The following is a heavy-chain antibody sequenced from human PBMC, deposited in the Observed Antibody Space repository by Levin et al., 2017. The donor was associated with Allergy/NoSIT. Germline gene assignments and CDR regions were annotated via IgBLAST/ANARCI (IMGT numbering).Heavy chain of an antibody. J-gene: IGHJ2*01. V-gene: IGHV5-51*01. Sequence: PGGSLRLSCKGSGYSFTSYWIGWVRQMPGKGLEWMGIIYPGDSDTRYSPSFQGQVTISADKSISTAYLQWSSLKASDTAMYYCARHGDGYNDGWYFDLWGRGTLVTVSS. D-gene: IGHD5-24*01. CDR3: ARHGDGYNDGWYFDL. CDR1: GYSFTSYW. CDR2: IYPGDSDT.